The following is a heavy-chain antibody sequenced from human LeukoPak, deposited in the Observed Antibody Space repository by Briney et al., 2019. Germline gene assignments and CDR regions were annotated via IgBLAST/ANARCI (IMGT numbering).Heavy chain of an antibody. CDR3: ARGVANYYESSGYQN. CDR2: IYRGGKT. J-gene: IGHJ4*02. V-gene: IGHV3-53*01. Sequence: GGSLRLSCAASGFTVSSNYMSWVRQAPGKGLEWVSVIYRGGKTYYADSVKGRFTISRDNSKNTLYLQMNSLRAEDAAVYYCARGVANYYESSGYQNWGQGTLVTVSS. CDR1: GFTVSSNY. D-gene: IGHD3-22*01.